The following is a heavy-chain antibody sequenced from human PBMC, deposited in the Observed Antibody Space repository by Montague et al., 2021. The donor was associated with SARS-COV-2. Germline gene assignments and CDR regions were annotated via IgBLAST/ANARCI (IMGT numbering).Heavy chain of an antibody. D-gene: IGHD1-14*01. J-gene: IGHJ5*02. V-gene: IGHV3-23*01. CDR2: ISGFGGGT. Sequence: SLRLSCAASGFIFTNYGMNWVRRAPGKGLESVAGISGFGGGTYYSDSVKDRFTISRATSNSTLFLQMDGLRAEDTAIYYCAKSFSGTRNWFDIWGQGTLVTASS. CDR1: GFIFTNYG. CDR3: AKSFSGTRNWFDI.